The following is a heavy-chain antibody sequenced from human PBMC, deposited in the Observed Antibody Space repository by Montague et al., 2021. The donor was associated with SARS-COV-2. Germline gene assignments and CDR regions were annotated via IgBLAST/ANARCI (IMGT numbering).Heavy chain of an antibody. CDR1: GGSIRSYY. CDR2: IYYDGST. J-gene: IGHJ4*02. V-gene: IGHV4-59*03. CDR3: ARYGSYFEH. Sequence: SETLSLTCTVSGGSIRSYYWSWIRLTPGKGLEWIGYIYYDGSTNYNPSLKSRVTMSVDSSKNQFSLRLSSVAAADTAVYYCARYGSYFEHWGQGTLVTVSS. D-gene: IGHD1-26*01.